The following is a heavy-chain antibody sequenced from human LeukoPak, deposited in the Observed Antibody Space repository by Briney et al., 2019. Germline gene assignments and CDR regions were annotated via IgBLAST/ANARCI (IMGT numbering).Heavy chain of an antibody. CDR1: GGTFSSYA. CDR2: INTNTGNP. CDR3: ARVTGSGSYVDGDY. V-gene: IGHV7-4-1*02. Sequence: ASVKVSCTASGGTFSSYAISWVRQAPGQELEWMGWINTNTGNPTYAQGFTGRFVFSLDTSVSTAYLQISSLKAEDTAVYYCARVTGSGSYVDGDYWGQGTLVTVSS. J-gene: IGHJ4*02. D-gene: IGHD3-10*01.